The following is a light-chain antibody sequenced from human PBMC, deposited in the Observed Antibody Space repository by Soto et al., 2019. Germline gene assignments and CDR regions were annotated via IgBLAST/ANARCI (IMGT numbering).Light chain of an antibody. V-gene: IGLV2-23*02. CDR1: SRDVGAYNL. Sequence: QSVLTQPASVSGSPGQSTTISCTGTSRDVGAYNLVSWYQQYPGKAPKLVIYEVSKRPSGVSDRFSGSKSGNTASLTISGLQADDEADYYCCSYAGSSRIFGTGTKVTVL. CDR2: EVS. CDR3: CSYAGSSRI. J-gene: IGLJ1*01.